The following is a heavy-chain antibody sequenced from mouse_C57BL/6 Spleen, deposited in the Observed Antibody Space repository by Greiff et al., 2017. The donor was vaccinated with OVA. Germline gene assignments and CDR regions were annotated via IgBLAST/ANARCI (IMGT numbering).Heavy chain of an antibody. Sequence: EVKLVESGGGLVKPGGSLKLSCAASGFTFSDYGMHWVRQAPEKGLEWVAYISSGSSTIYYSDTVKGRLTISRDNAKNTLFLQMTILRSGDTAMYYCARGGGLRLYYAMDYWGQGTSVTVSS. D-gene: IGHD2-4*01. V-gene: IGHV5-17*01. CDR1: GFTFSDYG. J-gene: IGHJ4*01. CDR3: ARGGGLRLYYAMDY. CDR2: ISSGSSTI.